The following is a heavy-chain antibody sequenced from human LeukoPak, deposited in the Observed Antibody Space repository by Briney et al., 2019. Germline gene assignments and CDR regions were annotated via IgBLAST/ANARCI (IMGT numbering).Heavy chain of an antibody. J-gene: IGHJ4*02. V-gene: IGHV3-53*01. CDR3: ARDHSGSYAY. D-gene: IGHD1-26*01. Sequence: QPWGSLRLSCAASGFSVSGNYMSWVRQAPGKGLEWVSVIYSGGSTNYADSVKGRFIISRDNSKNTLYLQMNSLRAEDTAVYYCARDHSGSYAYWGQGTLVTVSS. CDR1: GFSVSGNY. CDR2: IYSGGST.